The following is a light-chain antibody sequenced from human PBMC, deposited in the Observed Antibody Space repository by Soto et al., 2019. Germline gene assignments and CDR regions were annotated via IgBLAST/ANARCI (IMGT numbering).Light chain of an antibody. CDR1: QSVSSK. J-gene: IGKJ4*01. CDR3: QQYNNWPWLT. CDR2: GAS. V-gene: IGKV3-15*01. Sequence: EIVMTQSPATLSVSPGERATLSFRASQSVSSKLAWFQQKPGQAPRLLIYGASTRATGIPARFSGSGSGTEFTLTISSLQSEDFVVYYCQQYNNWPWLTFGGGTKVDIK.